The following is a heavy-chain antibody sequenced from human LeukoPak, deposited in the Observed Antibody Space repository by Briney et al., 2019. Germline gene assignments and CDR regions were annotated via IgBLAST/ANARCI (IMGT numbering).Heavy chain of an antibody. J-gene: IGHJ3*02. CDR3: ARGYYYDSSGYSEAFDI. D-gene: IGHD3-22*01. Sequence: PGGSLRLSCAASGFTVSSNYMSWVRQAPGKGLEWVSVIYSGGSTYYADSVKGRFTISRENAKNSLYLQMNSLRAGDTAVYYCARGYYYDSSGYSEAFDIWGQGTMVTVSS. V-gene: IGHV3-53*01. CDR1: GFTVSSNY. CDR2: IYSGGST.